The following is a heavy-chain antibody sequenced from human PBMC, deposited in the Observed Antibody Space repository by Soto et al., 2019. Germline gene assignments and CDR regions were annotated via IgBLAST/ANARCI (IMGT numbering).Heavy chain of an antibody. Sequence: QVQLQQWGAGLLKPSETLSLTCAVYGGSFSGYYWSWIRQPPGQGLEWIGEINHSGSTNYNPSLNSRVTISVDTTRKQFSLQLSSVTAADTAVYYCARGFPGIAAAGTLYYFDYWGQGTLVTVSS. CDR2: INHSGST. CDR1: GGSFSGYY. V-gene: IGHV4-34*01. J-gene: IGHJ4*02. D-gene: IGHD6-13*01. CDR3: ARGFPGIAAAGTLYYFDY.